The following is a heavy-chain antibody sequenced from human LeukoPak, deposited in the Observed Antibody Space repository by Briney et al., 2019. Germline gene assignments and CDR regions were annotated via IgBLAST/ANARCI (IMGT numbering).Heavy chain of an antibody. CDR2: IYYSGST. Sequence: SETLSLTCTVSGGSISSYYWSWIRKPPGKGLEWIGYIYYSGSTNYNPSLKSRVTISVDTSKNQFSLKLSSVTAADTAVYYCARHPHMVRGVTLDYWGQGTLVTVSS. CDR1: GGSISSYY. J-gene: IGHJ4*02. CDR3: ARHPHMVRGVTLDY. D-gene: IGHD3-10*01. V-gene: IGHV4-59*08.